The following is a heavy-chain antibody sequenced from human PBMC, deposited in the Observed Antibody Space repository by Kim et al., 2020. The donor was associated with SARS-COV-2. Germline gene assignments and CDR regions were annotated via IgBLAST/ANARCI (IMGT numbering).Heavy chain of an antibody. V-gene: IGHV4-4*02. Sequence: NPSLKSRVTISVDKSKNQFSLKLSSVTAADTAVYYCARGGATGTTSFFDYWGQGTLVTVSS. CDR3: ARGGATGTTSFFDY. J-gene: IGHJ4*02. D-gene: IGHD1-1*01.